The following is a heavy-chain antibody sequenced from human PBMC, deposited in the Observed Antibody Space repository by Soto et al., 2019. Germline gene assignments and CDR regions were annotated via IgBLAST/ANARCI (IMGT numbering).Heavy chain of an antibody. J-gene: IGHJ3*02. CDR2: INHSGST. CDR1: GGSFSGYY. D-gene: IGHD6-19*01. CDR3: ARGPTASSGSKGDAFDI. V-gene: IGHV4-34*01. Sequence: SETLSLTCAVYGGSFSGYYWSWIRQPPGKGLEWIGEINHSGSTNYNPSLMSRVAISVDTSKNHFSLKLSSVTAADTAVYYCARGPTASSGSKGDAFDIWGQGTMVTVSS.